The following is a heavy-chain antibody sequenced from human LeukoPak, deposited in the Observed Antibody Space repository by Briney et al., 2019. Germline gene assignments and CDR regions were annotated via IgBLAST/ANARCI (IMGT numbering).Heavy chain of an antibody. J-gene: IGHJ1*01. D-gene: IGHD2-2*01. V-gene: IGHV3-30*18. CDR2: ISYDGSNK. Sequence: GRSLRLSCAAFGFTFSSYGMHWVRQAPGKGLEWVAVISYDGSNKYYADSVKGRFTISRDNSKNTLYLQMNSLRAEDTAVYYCAKDLAAATRGYFQHWGQGTLVTVSS. CDR3: AKDLAAATRGYFQH. CDR1: GFTFSSYG.